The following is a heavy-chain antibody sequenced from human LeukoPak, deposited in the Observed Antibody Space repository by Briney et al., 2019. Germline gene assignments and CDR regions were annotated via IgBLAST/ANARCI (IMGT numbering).Heavy chain of an antibody. J-gene: IGHJ4*02. V-gene: IGHV3-7*01. CDR1: GFTFSSYW. CDR2: IKPDGSLI. CDR3: ARGLSGFDY. D-gene: IGHD6-25*01. Sequence: PGGSLRLSCAASGFTFSSYWMTWVRQGPGKGLEWVANIKPDGSLIYYVDSVKGRFTISRDNAKNSLYLQMNSLRAEDTAVYYCARGLSGFDYWGQGTLVTVSS.